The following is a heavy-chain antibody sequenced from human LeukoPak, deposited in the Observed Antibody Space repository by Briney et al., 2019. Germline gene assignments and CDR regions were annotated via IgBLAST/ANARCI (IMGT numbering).Heavy chain of an antibody. V-gene: IGHV1-46*01. J-gene: IGHJ4*02. CDR2: INPSDGTT. Sequence: ASVKVSCKTSGYIFSSYSIHWVRQAPGQGLEWMGEINPSDGTTNNAQRFRGRVTVTRDTSTGTVYMELSSLRSDDTAVYYCARRSTKYYYFDFWGQGTLVTVSS. CDR1: GYIFSSYS. D-gene: IGHD2/OR15-2a*01. CDR3: ARRSTKYYYFDF.